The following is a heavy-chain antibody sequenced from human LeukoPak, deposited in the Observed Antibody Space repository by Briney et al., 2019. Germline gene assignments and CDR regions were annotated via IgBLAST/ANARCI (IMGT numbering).Heavy chain of an antibody. J-gene: IGHJ4*02. Sequence: GGSLRLSCAASGFTFSDYYMSWIRQAPGKGLEWVSYISSGSTIYYADSVKGRFTISRDNAKNSLYLQMNSLRAEDTAVYYCARRGYSNYVYYFDYWGQGTLVTVSS. V-gene: IGHV3-11*04. D-gene: IGHD4-11*01. CDR2: ISSGSTI. CDR3: ARRGYSNYVYYFDY. CDR1: GFTFSDYY.